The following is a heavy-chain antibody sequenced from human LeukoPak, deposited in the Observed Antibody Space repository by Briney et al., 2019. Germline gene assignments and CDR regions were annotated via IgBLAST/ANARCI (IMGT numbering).Heavy chain of an antibody. Sequence: GGSLTLSCTVSALSVSISGMSWVCQAQRKELQTISAIFGDSATTYYTDSVKGGLTISRDNSKNTLYLQMNSMRVQATALYCLSKRFGSGWYPHWGQGPLLSVPS. CDR3: SKRFGSGWYPH. J-gene: IGHJ4*02. CDR1: ALSVSISG. D-gene: IGHD6-19*01. CDR2: IFGDSATT. V-gene: IGHV3-23*01.